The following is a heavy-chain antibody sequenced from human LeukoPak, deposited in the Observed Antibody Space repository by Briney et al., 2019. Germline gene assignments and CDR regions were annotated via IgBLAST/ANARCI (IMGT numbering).Heavy chain of an antibody. CDR2: ISSSSSYI. V-gene: IGHV3-21*01. J-gene: IGHJ4*02. CDR3: ARDILRPSHPRAFGY. CDR1: GFTFSSYS. Sequence: GGSLRLSCAASGFTFSSYSMNWVRQAPGKGLEWVSSISSSSSYIYYADSVKGRFTISRDNAKNSLYLQMNSLRAEDTAVYYCARDILRPSHPRAFGYWGQGTLVTVSS.